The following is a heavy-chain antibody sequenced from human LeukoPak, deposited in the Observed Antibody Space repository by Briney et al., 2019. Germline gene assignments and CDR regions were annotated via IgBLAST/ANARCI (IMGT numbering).Heavy chain of an antibody. V-gene: IGHV3-21*01. J-gene: IGHJ3*02. CDR3: ARNAREAFDI. D-gene: IGHD5-24*01. CDR1: GFTFSSYS. CDR2: ISSSSSYI. Sequence: AGGSLRLSCAASGFTFSSYSMNWVRQAPGKGLEWVSSISSSSSYIYYADSVKGRFTISRDNAKNSLYLQMNSLRAEDTAVYYCARNAREAFDIWGQGTMVTVSS.